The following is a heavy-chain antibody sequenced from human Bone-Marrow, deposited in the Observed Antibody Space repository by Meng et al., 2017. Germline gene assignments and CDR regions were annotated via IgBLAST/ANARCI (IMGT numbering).Heavy chain of an antibody. V-gene: IGHV3-73*01. J-gene: IGHJ5*02. D-gene: IGHD3-3*01. CDR2: IRSKANSYAK. Sequence: EVKLVESGGGLVKPGGSLKLSCAASGFTFSGSAMNWVRQASGKGLEWVGRIRSKANSYAKAYAASVKGRFTIFRDDSKNTAYLQMNSLKTEDTAVYYCTRWRDGVAAWGQGTLVTVSS. CDR3: TRWRDGVAA. CDR1: GFTFSGSA.